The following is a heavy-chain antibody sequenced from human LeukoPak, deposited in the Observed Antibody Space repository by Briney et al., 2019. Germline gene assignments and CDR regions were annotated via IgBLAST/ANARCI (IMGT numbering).Heavy chain of an antibody. J-gene: IGHJ5*02. CDR2: IFYSGST. CDR1: SGSISTSNYY. Sequence: ASETLSLTCTVSSGSISTSNYYWGWVRQPPGKALEWIGNIFYSGSTYYNPSLKSRVTISVDTSKNQFSLKLSSVTAADTAVYYCARYSAYYYDSSGYYYHWGQGTLVTVSS. CDR3: ARYSAYYYDSSGYYYH. V-gene: IGHV4-39*01. D-gene: IGHD3-22*01.